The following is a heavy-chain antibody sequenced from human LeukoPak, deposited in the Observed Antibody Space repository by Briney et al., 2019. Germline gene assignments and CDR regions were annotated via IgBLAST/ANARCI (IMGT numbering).Heavy chain of an antibody. CDR1: GFTVNNNY. Sequence: GGSLRLSCAASGFTVNNNYMSWVRQAPGKGLEWVSSISSSSSYIYYADSVKGRFTISRDNAKNSLYLQMNSLRAEDTAVYYCARVGYYYDSSGYCDYWGQGTLVTVSS. J-gene: IGHJ4*02. D-gene: IGHD3-22*01. V-gene: IGHV3-21*01. CDR2: ISSSSSYI. CDR3: ARVGYYYDSSGYCDY.